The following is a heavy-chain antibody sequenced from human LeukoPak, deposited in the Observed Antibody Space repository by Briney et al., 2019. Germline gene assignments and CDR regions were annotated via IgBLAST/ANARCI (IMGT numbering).Heavy chain of an antibody. CDR3: ARDHPPSINYYYYYGMDV. V-gene: IGHV1-18*01. J-gene: IGHJ6*02. CDR2: ISAYNGKT. CDR1: GYTFSVYG. Sequence: AAVKVSCKASGYTFSVYGISWVRQAPGQGVEWMGWISAYNGKTNYIQKLQGADTMTTDTSTSTAYMELRSLRSDDTAVYYCARDHPPSINYYYYYGMDVWGQGTTVTVSS. D-gene: IGHD6-6*01.